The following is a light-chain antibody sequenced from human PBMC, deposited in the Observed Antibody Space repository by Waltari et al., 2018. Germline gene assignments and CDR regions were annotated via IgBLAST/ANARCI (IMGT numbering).Light chain of an antibody. Sequence: AIRITQSPSSLSASTGDRVAITCRASQGISTYLAWHQQKPGKAPKLLIYAASTLQSGVPSRFSGSGSGTDFTLTISCLQSEDFATYYCQQYYSYPRTFGQGTKVEI. CDR1: QGISTY. V-gene: IGKV1-8*01. CDR2: AAS. J-gene: IGKJ1*01. CDR3: QQYYSYPRT.